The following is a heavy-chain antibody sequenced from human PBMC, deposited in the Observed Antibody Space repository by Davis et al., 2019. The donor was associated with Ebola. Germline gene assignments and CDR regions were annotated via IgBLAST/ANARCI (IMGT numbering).Heavy chain of an antibody. CDR3: GKMWVLAAGWFDP. J-gene: IGHJ5*02. CDR1: GSNFSSYS. Sequence: RAALGSNFSSYSMTRLRQVQGKGMDWVSYISSSSSTIYYADSVKGRFSISRDNAKNTLYLQMNSLSAEDTAVYYCGKMWVLAAGWFDPWGQVTLVTVSS. CDR2: ISSSSSTI. V-gene: IGHV3-48*04. D-gene: IGHD6-13*01.